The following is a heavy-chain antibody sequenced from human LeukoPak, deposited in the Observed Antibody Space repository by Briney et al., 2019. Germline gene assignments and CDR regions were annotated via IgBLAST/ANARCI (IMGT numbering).Heavy chain of an antibody. CDR2: ISSTSDFI. J-gene: IGHJ4*02. Sequence: GGSLRLSCAASGFTFSTSAMSWVRQAPGKGVEWRSYISSTSDFIFYADSQKGRFTISRDNAQNSLYLQMTSLRAEDTAVYYCARVGPFSGTYLDYWGQGTLVTVSS. D-gene: IGHD1-14*01. CDR1: GFTFSTSA. V-gene: IGHV3-21*01. CDR3: ARVGPFSGTYLDY.